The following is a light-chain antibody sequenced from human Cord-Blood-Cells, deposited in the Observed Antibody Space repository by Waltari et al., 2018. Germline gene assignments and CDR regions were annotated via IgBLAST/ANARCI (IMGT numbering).Light chain of an antibody. V-gene: IGKV4-1*01. J-gene: IGKJ4*01. Sequence: DIVMTQSPDSLAVSLGERATINCKSSQSVLYSSNNKNYLAWYQQKPGQPPKLLIYLASTRESGVLDRFSGSGSGTDFTLTISSLQAEDVAVYYCQQYYSTPLTFGGGTKVEI. CDR3: QQYYSTPLT. CDR1: QSVLYSSNNKNY. CDR2: LAS.